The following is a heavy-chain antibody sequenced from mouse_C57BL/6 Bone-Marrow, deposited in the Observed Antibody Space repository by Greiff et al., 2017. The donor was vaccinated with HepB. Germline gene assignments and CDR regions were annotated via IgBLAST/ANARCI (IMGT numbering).Heavy chain of an antibody. CDR2: SRNKANDYTT. V-gene: IGHV7-1*01. CDR1: GFTFSDFY. Sequence: EVKVVESGGGLVQSGRSLRLSCATSGFTFSDFYMEWVRQAPGKGLEWIAASRNKANDYTTEYSASVKGRFIVSRDTSQSILYLQMNALRAEDTAIYYCARDENYAMDYWGQGTSVTVSS. CDR3: ARDENYAMDY. J-gene: IGHJ4*01.